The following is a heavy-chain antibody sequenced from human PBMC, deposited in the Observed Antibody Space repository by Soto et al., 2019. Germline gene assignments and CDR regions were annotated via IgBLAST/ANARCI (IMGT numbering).Heavy chain of an antibody. Sequence: SETLSLTCTVSGGSISSSSYYWGWIRQPPGKGLEWIGSVYYSGGTYYNPSLKSRVTISVDTSKNQFSLKLSSVTAADTAVYYCVRLFWNDYYYYGMDVWGQGTTVTVSS. D-gene: IGHD1-1*01. CDR1: GGSISSSSYY. CDR3: VRLFWNDYYYYGMDV. CDR2: VYYSGGT. V-gene: IGHV4-39*01. J-gene: IGHJ6*02.